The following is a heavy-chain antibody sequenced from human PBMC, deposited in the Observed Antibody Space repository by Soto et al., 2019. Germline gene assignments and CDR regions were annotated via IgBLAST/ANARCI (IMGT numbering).Heavy chain of an antibody. J-gene: IGHJ6*02. Sequence: LQTRSRACTVWGDSISRYYWSWLRQPAGKGLEGIGRIYTSGSTNYNPSLKSRVTMSVDTSKNQFSLKLSSVTAADTAVYYCARGWLSGTYYYGSDVWGQGTTVTVSS. V-gene: IGHV4-4*07. CDR3: ARGWLSGTYYYGSDV. CDR2: IYTSGST. D-gene: IGHD5-12*01. CDR1: GDSISRYY.